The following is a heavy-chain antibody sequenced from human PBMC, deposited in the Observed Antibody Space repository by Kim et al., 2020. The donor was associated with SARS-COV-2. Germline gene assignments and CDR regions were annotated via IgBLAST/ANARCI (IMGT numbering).Heavy chain of an antibody. V-gene: IGHV4-34*01. D-gene: IGHD3-10*01. Sequence: YNPSLKSRVTISVDTSKNQFSLKLSSVTAADTAVYYCARSLWFGELPLGYWGQGTLVTVSS. CDR3: ARSLWFGELPLGY. J-gene: IGHJ4*02.